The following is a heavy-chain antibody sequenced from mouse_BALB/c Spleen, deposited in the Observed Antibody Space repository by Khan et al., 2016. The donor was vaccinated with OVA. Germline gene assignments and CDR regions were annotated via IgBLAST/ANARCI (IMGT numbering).Heavy chain of an antibody. CDR2: IWGDGSS. J-gene: IGHJ4*01. D-gene: IGHD2-10*01. V-gene: IGHV2-6-7*01. Sequence: QVQLKESGPGLVAPSQSLSITCTVSGFSLTGYGVNWVRQPPGKGLEWLGMIWGDGSSDYNSALNSRLSISKDNSKSQVFLKMNSLQTDDTARYCCARAYYGNYRGAMDYWGQGTSVTVSS. CDR1: GFSLTGYG. CDR3: ARAYYGNYRGAMDY.